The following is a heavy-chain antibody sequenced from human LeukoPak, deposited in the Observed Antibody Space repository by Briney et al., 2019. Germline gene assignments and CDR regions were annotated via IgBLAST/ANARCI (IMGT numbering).Heavy chain of an antibody. V-gene: IGHV3-49*03. CDR1: GFTFGDYA. D-gene: IGHD4-17*01. Sequence: GGSLRLSCTASGFTFGDYAMSWFRQAPGKGLEWVGFIRSKAYGGTTEYAASVKGRFTISRDDSKSIAYLQMNSLKTEDTAVYYCTSSEETQSYGDYWGFDYWGQGTLVTVSS. CDR3: TSSEETQSYGDYWGFDY. CDR2: IRSKAYGGTT. J-gene: IGHJ4*02.